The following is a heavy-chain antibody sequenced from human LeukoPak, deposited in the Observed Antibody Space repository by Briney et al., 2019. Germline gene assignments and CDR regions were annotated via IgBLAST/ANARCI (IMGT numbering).Heavy chain of an antibody. V-gene: IGHV1-69*13. CDR1: GGTFSSYA. D-gene: IGHD4-11*01. CDR2: IIPIFGTA. Sequence: ASVKVSCKASGGTFSSYAISWVRQAPGQGLEWMGGIIPIFGTANYAQKFQGRVTITADESTSTAYMELSSLRSEDTAVYYCARGMTTVNLEPDYWGQGTLVTVSS. J-gene: IGHJ4*02. CDR3: ARGMTTVNLEPDY.